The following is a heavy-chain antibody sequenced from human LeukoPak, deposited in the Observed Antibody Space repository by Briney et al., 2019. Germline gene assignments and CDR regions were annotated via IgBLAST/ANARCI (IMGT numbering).Heavy chain of an antibody. J-gene: IGHJ6*02. V-gene: IGHV3-30*18. Sequence: GGSLRLSCAASGFTFSIYGMHWVRQAPGKGLEWVAVISYDGSNKYYADSVKGRFTISRDNSKSTLYLQMNSLRAEDTTVYYCAKASIGSFTYGMDVWGQGTTVTVSS. CDR1: GFTFSIYG. CDR3: AKASIGSFTYGMDV. D-gene: IGHD2/OR15-2a*01. CDR2: ISYDGSNK.